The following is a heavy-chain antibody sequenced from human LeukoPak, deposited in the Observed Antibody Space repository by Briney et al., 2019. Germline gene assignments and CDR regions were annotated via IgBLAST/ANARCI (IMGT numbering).Heavy chain of an antibody. Sequence: SETLSLTCAVSGYSISSGYYWGWIRQPPGKGLEWIGSIYHGGSTYYNPSLKSRVTISVDTSKNQFSLKLSSVTAADTAVYYCARGELTTVTTGAFDIWGQGTMVTVSS. D-gene: IGHD4-17*01. CDR1: GYSISSGYY. CDR3: ARGELTTVTTGAFDI. CDR2: IYHGGST. V-gene: IGHV4-38-2*01. J-gene: IGHJ3*02.